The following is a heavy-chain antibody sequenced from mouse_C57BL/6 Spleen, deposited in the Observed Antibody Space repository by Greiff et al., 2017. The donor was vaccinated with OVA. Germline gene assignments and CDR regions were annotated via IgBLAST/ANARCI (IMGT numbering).Heavy chain of an antibody. V-gene: IGHV1-7*01. CDR1: GYTFTSYW. CDR3: ARSDYGSSYEAWFAY. D-gene: IGHD1-1*01. CDR2: INPSSGYT. Sequence: VHLVESGAELAKPGASVKLSCKASGYTFTSYWMHWVKQRPGQGLEWIGYINPSSGYTKYNQKFKDKATLTADKSSSTAYMQLSSLTYEDSAVYYCARSDYGSSYEAWFAYWGQGTLVTVSA. J-gene: IGHJ3*01.